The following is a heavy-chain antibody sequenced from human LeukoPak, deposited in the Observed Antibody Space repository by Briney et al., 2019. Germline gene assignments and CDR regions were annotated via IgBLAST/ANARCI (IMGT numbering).Heavy chain of an antibody. J-gene: IGHJ4*02. CDR3: ARIPYNYYDSSGHDY. CDR2: IIPIFGTA. D-gene: IGHD3-22*01. CDR1: GDTFSTYA. Sequence: SVKVSCKASGDTFSTYAFSWVRQAPGQGLEWMGGIIPIFGTANYAQKFQGRVTITADESTSTAYMELSSLRSEDTAVYYCARIPYNYYDSSGHDYWGQGTLVTVSS. V-gene: IGHV1-69*13.